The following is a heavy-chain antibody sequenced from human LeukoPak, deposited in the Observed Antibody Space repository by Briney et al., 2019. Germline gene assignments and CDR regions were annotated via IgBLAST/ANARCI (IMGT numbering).Heavy chain of an antibody. D-gene: IGHD2-15*01. CDR2: IYPGDSDT. CDR3: AGGYCSGGSCYWFDP. J-gene: IGHJ5*02. V-gene: IGHV5-51*03. CDR1: GYSFTSYW. Sequence: GESLKISCKGSGYSFTSYWIGWVGQMPRKGLEWMGIIYPGDSDTRYSPSFQGQVTISADKSISTAYLQWSSLKASDTAMYYCAGGYCSGGSCYWFDPWGQGTLVTVSS.